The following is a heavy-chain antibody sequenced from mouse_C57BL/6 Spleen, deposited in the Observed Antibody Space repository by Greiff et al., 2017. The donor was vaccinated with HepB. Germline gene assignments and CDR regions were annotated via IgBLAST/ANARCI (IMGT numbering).Heavy chain of an antibody. CDR2: IDPENGDT. J-gene: IGHJ2*01. CDR3: TTRYYSKDY. Sequence: VQLKESGAELVRPGASVKLSCTASGFNIKDDYMHWVKQRPEQGLEWIGWIDPENGDTEYASKFQGKATITADTSSNTAYLQLSSLTSEDTAVYYCTTRYYSKDYWGQGTTLTVSS. CDR1: GFNIKDDY. D-gene: IGHD2-5*01. V-gene: IGHV14-4*01.